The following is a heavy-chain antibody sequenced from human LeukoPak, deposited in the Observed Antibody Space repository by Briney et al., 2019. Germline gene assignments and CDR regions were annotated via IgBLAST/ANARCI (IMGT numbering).Heavy chain of an antibody. V-gene: IGHV4-34*01. CDR2: INHSGST. J-gene: IGHJ4*02. CDR3: ARARGPTELELRGYYFDY. Sequence: SETLSLTCAVYGGSFSGYYWSWIRQPPGKGLEWIGEINHSGSTNYNPSLKSRVTISVDTSKNQFSLKLSSVTAADTAVYYCARARGPTELELRGYYFDYWGQGTLVTVSS. CDR1: GGSFSGYY. D-gene: IGHD1-26*01.